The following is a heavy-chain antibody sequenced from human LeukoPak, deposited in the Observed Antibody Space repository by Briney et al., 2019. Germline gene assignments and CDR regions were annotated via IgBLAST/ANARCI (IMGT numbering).Heavy chain of an antibody. D-gene: IGHD3-10*01. V-gene: IGHV3-23*01. CDR2: ISGSGGGT. Sequence: GGSLRLSCAASGFTFSSYAMSWVRQGPGKGLEWVSSISGSGGGTYYADSVKGRFTISRDNSKNTLYLQMNSLRADDTAVFYCAKGGGSGFFDYWGQGSVVTVSS. J-gene: IGHJ4*02. CDR3: AKGGGSGFFDY. CDR1: GFTFSSYA.